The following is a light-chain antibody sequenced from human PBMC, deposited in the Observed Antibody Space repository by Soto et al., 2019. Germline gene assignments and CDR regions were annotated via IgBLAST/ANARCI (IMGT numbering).Light chain of an antibody. J-gene: IGKJ4*01. V-gene: IGKV3-15*01. Sequence: EIVMTQSPATLSVSPGERATLSCRASQSVNSNLAWYQQKPGQAPRLLIDGASTRATGIPARFSGSGSGTEFTLTISSLQSEDFAVYYCQQYYNWPPVTFGGGTKVEIK. CDR3: QQYYNWPPVT. CDR2: GAS. CDR1: QSVNSN.